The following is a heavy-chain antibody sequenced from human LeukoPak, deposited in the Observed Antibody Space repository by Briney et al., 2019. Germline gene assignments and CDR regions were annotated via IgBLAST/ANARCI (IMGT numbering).Heavy chain of an antibody. CDR3: AKVHRMIVVVGAFDI. J-gene: IGHJ3*02. V-gene: IGHV3-9*01. D-gene: IGHD3-22*01. CDR2: ISWNSGSI. CDR1: GFTFGDYA. Sequence: GGSLRLSCTASGFTFGDYAMSWVRQAPGKGLEWVSGISWNSGSIGYADSVKGRFTISRDNAKNFLYLQMNSLRAEDTALYYCAKVHRMIVVVGAFDIWGQGTMVTVSS.